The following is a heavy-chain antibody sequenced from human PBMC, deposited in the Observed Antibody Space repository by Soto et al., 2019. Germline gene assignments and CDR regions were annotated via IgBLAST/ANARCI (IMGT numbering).Heavy chain of an antibody. CDR2: INAGNGNT. V-gene: IGHV1-3*01. D-gene: IGHD3-22*01. CDR1: GYTFTSYA. J-gene: IGHJ4*02. CDR3: ARDFRPTYYYDSSGYYHEKPVDY. Sequence: QVQLVQSGAEVKKPGASVKVPCKASGYTFTSYAMHWVRQAPGQRLEWMGWINAGNGNTKYSQKFQGRVTITRDTSASTAYMELSSLRSEDTAVYYCARDFRPTYYYDSSGYYHEKPVDYWGQGTLVTVSS.